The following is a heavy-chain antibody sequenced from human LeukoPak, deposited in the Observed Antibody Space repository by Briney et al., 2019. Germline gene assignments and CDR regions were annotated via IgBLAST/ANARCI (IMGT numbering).Heavy chain of an antibody. J-gene: IGHJ4*02. Sequence: PGGSLRLSCAASGFTFSSYSMNWVRQAPGKGLEWVSSISSSSSYIYYADSVKGRFTISRDNAKNSLYLQMNSLRAEDTAVYYCASRPRTYYDFWSPLDYWGQGTLVTVSS. CDR3: ASRPRTYYDFWSPLDY. CDR1: GFTFSSYS. CDR2: ISSSSSYI. D-gene: IGHD3-3*01. V-gene: IGHV3-21*01.